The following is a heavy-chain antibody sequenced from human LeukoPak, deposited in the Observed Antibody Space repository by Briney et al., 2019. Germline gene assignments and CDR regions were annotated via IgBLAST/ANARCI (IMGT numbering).Heavy chain of an antibody. CDR3: ARGVYNCSSTSCYSKDTYNWFDH. J-gene: IGHJ5*02. CDR2: INHSGST. CDR1: GGSFSGYY. V-gene: IGHV4-34*01. Sequence: SETLSLTCAVYGGSFSGYYWSWIRQPPGKGLEWIGEINHSGSTNYNPSLKSRVTISVDTSKNQFSLKLSSVTAADTAVYYCARGVYNCSSTSCYSKDTYNWFDHWGQGTLVTVSS. D-gene: IGHD2-2*02.